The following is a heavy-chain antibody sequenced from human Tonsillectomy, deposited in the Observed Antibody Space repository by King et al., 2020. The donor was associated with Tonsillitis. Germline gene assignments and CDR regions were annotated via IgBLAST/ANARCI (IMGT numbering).Heavy chain of an antibody. CDR3: ASFWGGYFDY. D-gene: IGHD3-3*01. CDR2: IRQDGSDG. V-gene: IGHV3-7*01. CDR1: GFTFDNYW. J-gene: IGHJ4*02. Sequence: VQLVESGGGLVRPGGSLRLSCAASGFTFDNYWMSWVRQAPGKGLEWVANIRQDGSDGFYVDSVKGRFTISRDNAKNSLSLLMNSLRVEDTAVYYCASFWGGYFDYGGQGILATVSS.